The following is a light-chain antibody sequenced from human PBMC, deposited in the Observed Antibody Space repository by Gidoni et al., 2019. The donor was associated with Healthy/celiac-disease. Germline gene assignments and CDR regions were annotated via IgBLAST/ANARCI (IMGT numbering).Light chain of an antibody. CDR2: DAS. J-gene: IGKJ4*01. Sequence: IDIVPSPSSLFGSVGDRVTITCQASQDISNYLNWYQQKPGKAPKLLIYDASNLETGVPSRFSGSGSGTDFTFTISSLQPEDIATYYCQQYDNLPVTFGGGTKVEIK. CDR3: QQYDNLPVT. CDR1: QDISNY. V-gene: IGKV1-33*01.